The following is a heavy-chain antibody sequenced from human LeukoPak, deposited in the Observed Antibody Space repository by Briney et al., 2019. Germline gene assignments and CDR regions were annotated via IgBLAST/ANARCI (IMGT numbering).Heavy chain of an antibody. CDR3: ARGSRYYYDSSGYLFDY. CDR1: GGSFSGYY. Sequence: PSETLSLTCAVYGGSFSGYYWSWIRQPPGKGLEWIGYIYYSGSTNYNPSLKSRVTISVDTSKNQFSLKLSSVTAADTAVYYCARGSRYYYDSSGYLFDYWGQGTLVTVSS. CDR2: IYYSGST. J-gene: IGHJ4*02. D-gene: IGHD3-22*01. V-gene: IGHV4-59*01.